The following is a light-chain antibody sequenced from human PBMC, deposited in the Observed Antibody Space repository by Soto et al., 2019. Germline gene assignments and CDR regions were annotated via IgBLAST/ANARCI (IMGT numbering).Light chain of an antibody. CDR1: QSVSSGY. CDR2: GAS. V-gene: IGKV3-20*01. Sequence: ETVMTQSPGTLSLSPGERATLSCRASQSVSSGYLAWYQQKPGQAPRLLIFGASNRATGIPDRFTGSGSGTDFTLTISRLEPEDFAVSYCQQYGISQNTFGQGTKLEIK. J-gene: IGKJ2*01. CDR3: QQYGISQNT.